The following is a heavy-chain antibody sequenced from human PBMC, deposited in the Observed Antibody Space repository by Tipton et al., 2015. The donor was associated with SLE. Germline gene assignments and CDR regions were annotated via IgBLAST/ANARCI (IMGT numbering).Heavy chain of an antibody. V-gene: IGHV4-30-2*01. CDR2: IYHSGST. D-gene: IGHD4-23*01. CDR1: GGSISSGGYS. J-gene: IGHJ4*02. Sequence: TLSLTCAVSGGSISSGGYSWSWIRQPPVKGLEWIGYIYHSGSTYYNPSLKSRVTMSVDRSKNQFSLKLSSVTAADTAVYYCARDTDYGGNYFDYWGQGTLVTVSS. CDR3: ARDTDYGGNYFDY.